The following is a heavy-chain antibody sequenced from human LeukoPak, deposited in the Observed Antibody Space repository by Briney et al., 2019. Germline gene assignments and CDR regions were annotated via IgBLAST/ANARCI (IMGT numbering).Heavy chain of an antibody. CDR2: ISSSGSTI. CDR1: GFTFSSYG. Sequence: PGGSLRLSCAASGFTFSSYGMHWVRQAPGKGLEWVSYISSSGSTIYYADSVKGRFTISRDNAKNSLYLQMNSLRAEDTAVYYCARVRSNYYYGMDVWGQGTTVTVSS. CDR3: ARVRSNYYYGMDV. D-gene: IGHD4-11*01. J-gene: IGHJ6*02. V-gene: IGHV3-48*04.